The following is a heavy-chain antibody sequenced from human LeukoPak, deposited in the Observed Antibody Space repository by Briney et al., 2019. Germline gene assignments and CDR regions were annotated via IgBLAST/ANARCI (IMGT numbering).Heavy chain of an antibody. D-gene: IGHD5-12*01. Sequence: ASVKVSCKTSGYTFTSFDVNWVRQAPGQGLEWMGWVNPNSGNTGYAPKSQGRVTMTRNTSISTAYMELSSLRSDDTAVYYCVSPTTWGQGTLVTVSS. CDR2: VNPNSGNT. CDR3: VSPTT. J-gene: IGHJ5*02. V-gene: IGHV1-8*01. CDR1: GYTFTSFD.